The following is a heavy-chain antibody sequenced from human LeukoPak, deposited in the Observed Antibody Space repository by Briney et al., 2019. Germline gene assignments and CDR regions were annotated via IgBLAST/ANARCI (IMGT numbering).Heavy chain of an antibody. D-gene: IGHD6-6*01. CDR1: GFTFSSYA. CDR2: ISGSGGST. CDR3: ARSMRSSSRSYIDY. Sequence: QSGGSLRLSCAASGFTFSSYAMSWVRQAPGKGLEWVSAISGSGGSTYYADSVKGRFTISRDNSKNTLYLQMNSLRAEDTAVYYCARSMRSSSRSYIDYWGQGTLVTVSS. J-gene: IGHJ4*02. V-gene: IGHV3-23*01.